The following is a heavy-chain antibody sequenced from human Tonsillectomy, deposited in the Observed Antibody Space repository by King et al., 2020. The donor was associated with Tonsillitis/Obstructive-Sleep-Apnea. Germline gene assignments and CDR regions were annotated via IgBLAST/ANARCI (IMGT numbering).Heavy chain of an antibody. CDR3: ARVALYSSSWKFDY. J-gene: IGHJ4*02. Sequence: VQLVESGGGVVQPGGSLRLSCAASGFTISNYAIHWVRQAPGKGLEWVTVISYDGSKKYYADSVKGRFTISRDNSKNTVYLHMNSLRAEDTAVYYCARVALYSSSWKFDYWGQGTLVTVSS. CDR2: ISYDGSKK. D-gene: IGHD6-13*01. CDR1: GFTISNYA. V-gene: IGHV3-30*04.